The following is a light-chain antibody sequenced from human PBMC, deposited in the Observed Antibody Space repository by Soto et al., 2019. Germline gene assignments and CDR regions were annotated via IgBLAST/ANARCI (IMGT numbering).Light chain of an antibody. J-gene: IGKJ3*01. CDR2: GAS. V-gene: IGKV3-20*01. CDR1: QSVSSSY. CDR3: QQYGSSPLFT. Sequence: EIVLTQSPGTLSLSPGERATLSCRASQSVSSSYLAWYQQKPGQAPRLLIYGASSRATGIPDRFSGSGSGTEFTINIRRLEPEDFAVYFCQQYGSSPLFTFGPGTKVDIK.